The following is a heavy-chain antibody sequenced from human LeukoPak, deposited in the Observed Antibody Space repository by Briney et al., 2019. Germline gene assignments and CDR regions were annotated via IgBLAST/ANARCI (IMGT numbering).Heavy chain of an antibody. CDR3: ARRTGSYFGQFDS. Sequence: SGGSLRLSCAASGFTFSSYGMSWIRQPPGKGLEWIGEINHSGSTNYNPSLKSRITISVDTSKNKFSLRLRSVTAADTAIYYCARRTGSYFGQFDSWGQGTLVTVSS. V-gene: IGHV4-34*01. CDR2: INHSGST. D-gene: IGHD3-10*01. J-gene: IGHJ4*02. CDR1: GFTFSSYG.